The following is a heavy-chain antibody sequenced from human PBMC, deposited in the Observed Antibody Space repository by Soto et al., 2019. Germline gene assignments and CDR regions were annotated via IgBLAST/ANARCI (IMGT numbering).Heavy chain of an antibody. D-gene: IGHD2-15*01. CDR2: ISSSGTTI. CDR1: GFTYSSYE. V-gene: IGHV3-48*03. Sequence: EVQLVESGGGLVQPGGSLRLSCAASGFTYSSYEMNWVRQAPGKGLEWVSYISSSGTTIYYADSVRGRFTISRDNAKNSLYLQINSLRAEDTAVYFCARDSYCSGATCNLPNYLDYWGQGNLVTVSS. J-gene: IGHJ4*02. CDR3: ARDSYCSGATCNLPNYLDY.